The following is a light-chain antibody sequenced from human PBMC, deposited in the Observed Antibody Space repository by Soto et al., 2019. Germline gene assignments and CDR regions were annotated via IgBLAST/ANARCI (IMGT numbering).Light chain of an antibody. CDR2: DVS. V-gene: IGLV2-8*01. CDR3: SSYAGSNNRYV. J-gene: IGLJ1*01. Sequence: QSALTQPPSASGSPGQSVTISCTGTSSDVGGYNYVSWYQHHPGKAPKLMIYDVSKRPSGVPDRFSGSKSGNTASLTVSGLQAEDEADYYCSSYAGSNNRYVFGTGTKVTVL. CDR1: SSDVGGYNY.